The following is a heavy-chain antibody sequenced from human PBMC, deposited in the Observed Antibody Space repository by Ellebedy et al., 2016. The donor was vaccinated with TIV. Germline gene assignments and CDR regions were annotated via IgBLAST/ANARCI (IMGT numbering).Heavy chain of an antibody. CDR1: GATFSSSFA. Sequence: ASVKVSCKASGATFSSSFAINWVRQAPGQGLEWMGGITPIYGTPKYAQEFQDRVSIIADEFTSTAYMELSSLRSEDTAVFYCVGRGDYDSFDYWGQGTLVTVSS. V-gene: IGHV1-69*13. J-gene: IGHJ4*02. CDR2: ITPIYGTP. D-gene: IGHD3-22*01. CDR3: VGRGDYDSFDY.